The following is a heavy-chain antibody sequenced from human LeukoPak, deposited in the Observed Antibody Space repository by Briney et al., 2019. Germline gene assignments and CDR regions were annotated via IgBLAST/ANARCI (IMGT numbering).Heavy chain of an antibody. Sequence: SVKISCKASGGTFCSYAISWVRRGPGEGLERMVGIIPTVGTATNAQQSKGGFTITADESTSTAYRELSSLRSEDTAVYYCARLLYWGQGTLVTVST. CDR2: IIPTVGTA. V-gene: IGHV1-69*13. J-gene: IGHJ4*02. CDR3: ARLLY. CDR1: GGTFCSYA.